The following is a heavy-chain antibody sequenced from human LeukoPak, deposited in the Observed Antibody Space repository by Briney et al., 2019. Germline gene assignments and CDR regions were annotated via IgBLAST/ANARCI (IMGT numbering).Heavy chain of an antibody. CDR2: ISSGGST. CDR1: GASLSRYF. Sequence: SETLSLTCTVSGASLSRYFWNWLRQPPGKELEWLGYISSGGSTNYSPSLKSRVTISIDTSKNQFSLKLTSATAADTAVYYCARHGQERAVVTPLYYFDYWGQGTLVTVSS. J-gene: IGHJ4*02. V-gene: IGHV4-59*01. D-gene: IGHD5-18*01. CDR3: ARHGQERAVVTPLYYFDY.